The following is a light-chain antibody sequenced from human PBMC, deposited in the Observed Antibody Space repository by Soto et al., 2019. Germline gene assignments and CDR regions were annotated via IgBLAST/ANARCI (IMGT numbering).Light chain of an antibody. J-gene: IGLJ3*02. CDR1: SGDVGGYNY. V-gene: IGLV2-8*01. CDR2: DVT. Sequence: QPVLTQPPSASGSPGQSVTISCIGTSGDVGGYNYVSWYQQHPGKAPKLLIYDVTKRPSGVPDRFSGSKSGNTASLTVSGLQAEDEADYYCSSYTGSNSWVFGGGTKLTVL. CDR3: SSYTGSNSWV.